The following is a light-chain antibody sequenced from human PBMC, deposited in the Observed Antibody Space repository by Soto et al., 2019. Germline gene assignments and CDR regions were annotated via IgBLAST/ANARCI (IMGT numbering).Light chain of an antibody. CDR1: QSISSY. J-gene: IGKJ1*01. V-gene: IGKV3-11*01. CDR2: DAS. Sequence: LLTQSPATLSLSPGERVTLSCRASQSISSYLAWYQQKPGQASRLLIYDASNRATGIPARFSGSGSGTDFTLTISSLQPDDFATYYCQQYNSYWTFGQGTKVDIK. CDR3: QQYNSYWT.